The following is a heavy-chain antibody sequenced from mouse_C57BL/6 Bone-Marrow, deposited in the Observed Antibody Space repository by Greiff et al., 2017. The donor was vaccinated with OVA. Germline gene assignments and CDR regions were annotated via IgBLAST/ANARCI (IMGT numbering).Heavy chain of an antibody. Sequence: VQLQQSGAELVRPGASVKLSCTASGFNINDDYLHWVKQRPEQGLEWFGWIDPENGDTEYASKFQGKVTITADTSSNTVYLQLSSLTSEDTAVYYCTTIYYCGSSYRWFAYWGQGTLVTVSA. CDR3: TTIYYCGSSYRWFAY. D-gene: IGHD1-1*01. CDR2: IDPENGDT. CDR1: GFNINDDY. V-gene: IGHV14-4*01. J-gene: IGHJ3*01.